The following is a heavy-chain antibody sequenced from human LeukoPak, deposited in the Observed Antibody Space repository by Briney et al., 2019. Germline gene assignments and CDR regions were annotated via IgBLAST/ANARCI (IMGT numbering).Heavy chain of an antibody. V-gene: IGHV4-39*01. CDR2: IYYSGST. CDR1: GGSISSSNYY. D-gene: IGHD2-15*01. CDR3: ARQYCSGGSCYSRGGEY. Sequence: SETLSLTCTVSGGSISSSNYYWGWIRQPPGKGLEWIGSIYYSGSTYYNPSLKSRVTISVGTSKNQFSLKLSSVTAADTAVYYCARQYCSGGSCYSRGGEYWGQGTLVTVSS. J-gene: IGHJ4*02.